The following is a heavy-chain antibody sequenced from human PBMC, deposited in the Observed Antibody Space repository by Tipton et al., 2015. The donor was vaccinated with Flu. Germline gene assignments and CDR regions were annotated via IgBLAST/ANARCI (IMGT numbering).Heavy chain of an antibody. CDR3: ARLGVVDY. CDR2: IYYSGST. V-gene: IGHV4-39*07. J-gene: IGHJ4*02. Sequence: TLSLTCTVSGVSISSSSYYWGWIRQPPGKGLEWIGSIYYSGSTNYNPSLKSRVTISVDTSKNQFSLKLSSVTAADTAVYYCARLGVVDYWGQGTLVTVSS. D-gene: IGHD2-15*01. CDR1: GVSISSSSYY.